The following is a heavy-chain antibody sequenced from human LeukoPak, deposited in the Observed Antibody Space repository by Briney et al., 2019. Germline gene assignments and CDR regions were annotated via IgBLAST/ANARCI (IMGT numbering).Heavy chain of an antibody. Sequence: PSETLSLTCTVSGYSISSGYYWGWIRQPPGKGLEWIGSIYHSGSTYYNPSLKSRVTISVDTSKNQFSLKLSSVTAADTAVYYCASGAYYYDSRGGFDYWGQGTLVTVSS. CDR1: GYSISSGYY. V-gene: IGHV4-38-2*02. J-gene: IGHJ4*02. CDR3: ASGAYYYDSRGGFDY. CDR2: IYHSGST. D-gene: IGHD3-22*01.